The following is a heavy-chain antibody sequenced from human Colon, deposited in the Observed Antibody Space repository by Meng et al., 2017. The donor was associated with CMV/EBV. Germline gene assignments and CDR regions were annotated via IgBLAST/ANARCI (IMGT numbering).Heavy chain of an antibody. CDR3: ARVKVGATRGYYFDY. V-gene: IGHV3-74*01. J-gene: IGHJ4*02. Sequence: GESLKISCYTSGFTFDHYTMHWVRQAPGKGLEWVSRINSDGSSTSYADSVKGRFTISRDNAKNTLYLQMNSLRAEDTAVYYCARVKVGATRGYYFDYWGQGTLVTVSS. CDR1: GFTFDHYT. CDR2: INSDGSST. D-gene: IGHD1-26*01.